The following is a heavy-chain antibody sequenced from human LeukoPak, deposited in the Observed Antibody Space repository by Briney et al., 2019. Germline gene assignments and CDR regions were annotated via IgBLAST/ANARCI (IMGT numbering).Heavy chain of an antibody. CDR3: ASHHEQPPLDY. Sequence: PGGSLRLSCAASGVTFSSYWMSWVRQAPGKGLEWVSVIYSGGSTYYAGSVKGRFTISRDNSKNTLYLQMNSLRAEDTAVYYCASHHEQPPLDYWGQGTLVTVSS. D-gene: IGHD1-14*01. CDR1: GVTFSSYW. CDR2: IYSGGST. J-gene: IGHJ4*02. V-gene: IGHV3-53*01.